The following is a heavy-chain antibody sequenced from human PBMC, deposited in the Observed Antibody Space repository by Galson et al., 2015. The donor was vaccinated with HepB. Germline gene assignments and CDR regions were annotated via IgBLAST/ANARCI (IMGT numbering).Heavy chain of an antibody. V-gene: IGHV3-30-3*01. J-gene: IGHJ6*02. D-gene: IGHD4-17*01. CDR3: ARDGYYGDYDTNYGMDV. CDR1: GFTFSSYA. Sequence: SLRLSCAASGFTFSSYAMHWVRQAPGKGLEWVAVISYDGSNKYYADSVKGRFTISRDNSKNTLYLQMNSLRAEDTAVYYCARDGYYGDYDTNYGMDVWGQGTTVTVSS. CDR2: ISYDGSNK.